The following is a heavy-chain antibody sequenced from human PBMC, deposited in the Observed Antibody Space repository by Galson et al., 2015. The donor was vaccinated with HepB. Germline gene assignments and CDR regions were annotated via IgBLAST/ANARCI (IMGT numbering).Heavy chain of an antibody. J-gene: IGHJ4*02. CDR2: INPHVGGT. CDR3: ASLRIAARSGNFAY. Sequence: SVKVSCKASGGTFTGYYMHWVLQAPGQGLEWMGRINPHVGGTNYAQKFQGRVTITRDTSISTAYMELSRLRSDDTAVYYCASLRIAARSGNFAYWGQGTLVTVSS. CDR1: GGTFTGYY. V-gene: IGHV1-2*06. D-gene: IGHD6-6*01.